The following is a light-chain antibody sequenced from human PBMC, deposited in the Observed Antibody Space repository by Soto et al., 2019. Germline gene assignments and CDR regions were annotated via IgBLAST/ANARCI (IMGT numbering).Light chain of an antibody. J-gene: IGKJ2*01. CDR3: QQYNSYSYT. V-gene: IGKV1-5*03. Sequence: DIQMTQSPSTLSASVGDRVTITCRASQTISTWLAWYQQKPGKAPKLLIYKASSLESGVPTRFRGSGSGTEFTLTISSLHPDDFATYYCQQYNSYSYTFGQGTKLEIK. CDR2: KAS. CDR1: QTISTW.